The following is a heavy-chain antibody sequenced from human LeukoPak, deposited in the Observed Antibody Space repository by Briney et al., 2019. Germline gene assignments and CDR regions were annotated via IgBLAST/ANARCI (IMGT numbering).Heavy chain of an antibody. CDR3: TRHALEAYGDFTSD. Sequence: GGSLSLSCAASGFTLSGSAMHWVRQASGKGLEWVGRIRSKANSYATAYAASVKGRFTISRDDSKNTAYLQRSSLKAEDTAVYYCTRHALEAYGDFTSDWGQGTLVTVSS. V-gene: IGHV3-73*01. D-gene: IGHD4-17*01. CDR1: GFTLSGSA. J-gene: IGHJ4*02. CDR2: IRSKANSYAT.